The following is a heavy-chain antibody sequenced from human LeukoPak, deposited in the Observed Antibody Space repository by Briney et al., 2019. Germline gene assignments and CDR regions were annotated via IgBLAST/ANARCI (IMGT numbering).Heavy chain of an antibody. CDR2: IYTSGST. D-gene: IGHD6-19*01. CDR1: GGSISSGSNY. Sequence: SQTLSLTCTVSGGSISSGSNYWSWIRQPAGKRLEWIGRIYTSGSTNYNPSLKSRVTISVDTSKNQFSLKLSSVTAADTAVYYCAGGRAVAGTEYYFDYWGQGTLVTVSS. CDR3: AGGRAVAGTEYYFDY. V-gene: IGHV4-61*02. J-gene: IGHJ4*02.